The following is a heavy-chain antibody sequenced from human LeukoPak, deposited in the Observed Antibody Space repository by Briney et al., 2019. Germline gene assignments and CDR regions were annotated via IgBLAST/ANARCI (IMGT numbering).Heavy chain of an antibody. Sequence: GGSLRLSCVASGLTFSSQWMTWVRQAPGKGLEWLANIGGDGRRKFYEDSVEGRFTISRDNAKNSLYLQMNSLRAEDTAMYYCARVNYGDYLPSFDYWGQGTLVTVSS. V-gene: IGHV3-7*03. D-gene: IGHD4-17*01. CDR3: ARVNYGDYLPSFDY. CDR2: IGGDGRRK. J-gene: IGHJ4*02. CDR1: GLTFSSQW.